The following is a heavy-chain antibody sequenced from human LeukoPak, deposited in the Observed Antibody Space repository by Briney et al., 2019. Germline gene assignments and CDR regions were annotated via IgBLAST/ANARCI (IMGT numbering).Heavy chain of an antibody. CDR3: TTDIVVVVAATY. J-gene: IGHJ4*02. Sequence: GGSLRLSCAASGFTFSSYAMSWVRQAPGKGLEWVSAISGSGGSTYYADSVKGRFTISRDNSKNTLYLQMNSLKTEDTAVYYCTTDIVVVVAATYWGQGTLVTVSS. CDR1: GFTFSSYA. CDR2: ISGSGGST. D-gene: IGHD2-15*01. V-gene: IGHV3-23*01.